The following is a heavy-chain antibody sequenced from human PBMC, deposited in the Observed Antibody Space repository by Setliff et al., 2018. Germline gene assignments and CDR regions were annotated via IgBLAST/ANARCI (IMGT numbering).Heavy chain of an antibody. CDR3: ARDGGWFGAQLYYYYGMDV. V-gene: IGHV1-3*01. Sequence: VASVKVSCKASGYTFTSYAMHWVRQAPGQRLEWMGWINAGNGNTKYSQKFQGRVTITRDTSASTAYMELSSLRSEDTAVYYCARDGGWFGAQLYYYYGMDVWGQGTTVTVSS. CDR2: INAGNGNT. D-gene: IGHD3-10*01. J-gene: IGHJ6*02. CDR1: GYTFTSYA.